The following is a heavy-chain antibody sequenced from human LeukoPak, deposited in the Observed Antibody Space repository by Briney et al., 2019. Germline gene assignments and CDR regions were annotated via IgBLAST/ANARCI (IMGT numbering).Heavy chain of an antibody. CDR3: ARDTYSGYGFDY. CDR2: IYYSGST. D-gene: IGHD5-12*01. CDR1: GGSISSYY. J-gene: IGHJ4*02. Sequence: SETLSLTCTVSGGSISSYYWSWIRQPPGKGLEWIGYIYYSGSTNYNPSLKSRVTISVDTSKNQFSLKLSSVTAADTAVYYCARDTYSGYGFDYWGQGTLVTVSS. V-gene: IGHV4-59*01.